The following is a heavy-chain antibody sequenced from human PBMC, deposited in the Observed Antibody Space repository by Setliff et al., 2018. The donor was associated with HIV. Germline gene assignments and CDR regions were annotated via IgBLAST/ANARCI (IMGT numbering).Heavy chain of an antibody. Sequence: SVKVSCKTSGGTFSSYAVSWVRQAPGQGLEWVGGIIPVFGTANYAQKFQGRVTITTDESTSTAYMELSGLRSEDTAVYFCARDGLLVAGIRFDYWGQGTLVTVSS. CDR3: ARDGLLVAGIRFDY. J-gene: IGHJ4*01. D-gene: IGHD6-19*01. V-gene: IGHV1-69*05. CDR2: IIPVFGTA. CDR1: GGTFSSYA.